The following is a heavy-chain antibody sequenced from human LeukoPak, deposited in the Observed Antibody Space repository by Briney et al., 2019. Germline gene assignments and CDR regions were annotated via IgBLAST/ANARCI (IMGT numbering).Heavy chain of an antibody. J-gene: IGHJ4*02. D-gene: IGHD1-26*01. CDR1: GFTFSSYA. CDR3: AKERDSGKDRETDY. V-gene: IGHV3-23*01. Sequence: GGPLRLSCAAPGFTFSSYAMSWVRQAPGKGLEWVSAISGSGGSTYYADSVKGRFTISRDNSKNTLYLQMNSLRAEDTAVYYCAKERDSGKDRETDYWGQGTLVTVSS. CDR2: ISGSGGST.